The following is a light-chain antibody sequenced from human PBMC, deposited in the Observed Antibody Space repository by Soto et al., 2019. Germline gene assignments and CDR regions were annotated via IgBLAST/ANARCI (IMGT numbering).Light chain of an antibody. CDR3: QYYDTSPAWT. J-gene: IGKJ1*01. CDR1: QSLTSSY. CDR2: AAS. Sequence: EIVLTQSPATLSLSPGERATLSCRASQSLTSSYLAWYQQKPGQAPRLLIYAASRRATGIPDRFSGSGSGTDFTLIISRLEAEDSAVYYCQYYDTSPAWTFGQGTRVEIK. V-gene: IGKV3-20*01.